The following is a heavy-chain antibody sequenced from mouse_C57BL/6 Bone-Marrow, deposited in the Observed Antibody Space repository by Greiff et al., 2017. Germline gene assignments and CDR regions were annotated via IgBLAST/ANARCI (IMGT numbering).Heavy chain of an antibody. CDR2: ISNLAYSI. D-gene: IGHD1-1*01. V-gene: IGHV5-15*01. J-gene: IGHJ1*03. Sequence: EVQRVESGGGLVQPGGSLKLSCAASGFTFSDYGMAWVRQAPRKGPEWVAFISNLAYSIYYADTVTGRFTISRENAKNTLYLEMSSLRSEDTAMYYCARQPITTVVATDWYFDVWGTGTTVTVSS. CDR3: ARQPITTVVATDWYFDV. CDR1: GFTFSDYG.